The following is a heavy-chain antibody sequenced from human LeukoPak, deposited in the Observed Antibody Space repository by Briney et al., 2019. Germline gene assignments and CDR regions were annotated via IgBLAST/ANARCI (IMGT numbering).Heavy chain of an antibody. CDR2: IGNNGGGI. CDR3: AIDPNWGTHS. Sequence: EGSLRLSCAASGFTFSTYTMYWVRHPPGKSLEWVSIIGNNGGGIHYADSVRGRFTISRDNSKNALYLQMNSLRVEDTAVYYCAIDPNWGTHSWGQGVLVTVSS. D-gene: IGHD7-27*01. J-gene: IGHJ4*02. CDR1: GFTFSTYT. V-gene: IGHV3-23*01.